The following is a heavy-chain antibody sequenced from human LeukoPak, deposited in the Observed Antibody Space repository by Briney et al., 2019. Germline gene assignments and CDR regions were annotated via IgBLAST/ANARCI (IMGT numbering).Heavy chain of an antibody. CDR2: ISGSGGST. CDR1: GFTFSSYA. Sequence: GRSLRLSCAASGFTFSSYALNWVRQAPGKGLEWVSAISGSGGSTYYADSVKGRFTISRDNSKNTLYLQMNSLRAEDTAVYYCATTRGPIRFLEWLSSGAFDIWGQGTMVTVSS. CDR3: ATTRGPIRFLEWLSSGAFDI. J-gene: IGHJ3*02. V-gene: IGHV3-23*01. D-gene: IGHD3-3*01.